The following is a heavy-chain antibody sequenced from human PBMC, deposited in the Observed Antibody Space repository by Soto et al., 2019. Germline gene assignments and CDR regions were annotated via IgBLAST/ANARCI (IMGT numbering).Heavy chain of an antibody. CDR1: GFTFSTYG. J-gene: IGHJ4*02. CDR3: ALPTEYNSGWFGIIDF. V-gene: IGHV3-30*03. Sequence: QVQLVESGGGMVQPGRSLRLSCAASGFTFSTYGMHWVRQVPGKGLEWVAVISYDGSNKYYADSVKGRFSISRDNSKNTLYLQMNSLTAEDTAVYYCALPTEYNSGWFGIIDFWGQGALVTVSS. CDR2: ISYDGSNK. D-gene: IGHD6-19*01.